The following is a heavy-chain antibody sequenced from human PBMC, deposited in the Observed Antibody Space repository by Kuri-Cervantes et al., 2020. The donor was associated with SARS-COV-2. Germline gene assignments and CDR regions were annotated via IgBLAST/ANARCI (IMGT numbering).Heavy chain of an antibody. V-gene: IGHV1-69*13. J-gene: IGHJ4*02. Sequence: SVKVSCKASRATFTTYGFSWVRQAPGQGLEWMGGIIPFFCTPNYAQKFEGRVTITADESTSTAYMEMSSLRFEDTAVYFCARDVGYGGTSELDITYFDSWGQGTLVTVSS. CDR1: RATFTTYG. CDR3: ARDVGYGGTSELDITYFDS. D-gene: IGHD4-23*01. CDR2: IIPFFCTP.